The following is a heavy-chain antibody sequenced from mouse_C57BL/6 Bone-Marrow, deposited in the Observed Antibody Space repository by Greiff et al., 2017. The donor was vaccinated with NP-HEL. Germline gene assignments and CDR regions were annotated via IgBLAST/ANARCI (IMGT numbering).Heavy chain of an antibody. CDR2: IYPGSGNT. D-gene: IGHD2-3*01. Sequence: VQLQQSGAELVRPGASVKLSCKASGYTFTDYYINWVKQRPGQGLEWIARIYPGSGNTYYNEKFKGKATLTAEKSSSTAYMQLSSLTSEDSAVYFCARSIPSVTPYYFDYWGQGTTLTVSS. CDR1: GYTFTDYY. V-gene: IGHV1-76*01. J-gene: IGHJ2*01. CDR3: ARSIPSVTPYYFDY.